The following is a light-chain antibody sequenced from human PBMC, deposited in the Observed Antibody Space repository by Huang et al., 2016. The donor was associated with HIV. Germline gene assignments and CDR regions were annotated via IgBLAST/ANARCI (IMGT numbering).Light chain of an antibody. CDR1: QSIFFRSKDGND. CDR3: QQYYTTPYT. V-gene: IGKV4-1*01. CDR2: WAS. Sequence: DIVMTQSPDSLAVSLGERATINCKSSQSIFFRSKDGNDVAWYQQKLGQPPKLLIFWASTRGSGVPDRFSGSGSGSNFTLTISNLQAEDVAVYYCQQYYTTPYTFGQGTKLDIK. J-gene: IGKJ2*01.